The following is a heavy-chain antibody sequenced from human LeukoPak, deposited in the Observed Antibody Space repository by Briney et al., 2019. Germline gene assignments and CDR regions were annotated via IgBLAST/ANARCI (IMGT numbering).Heavy chain of an antibody. J-gene: IGHJ4*02. CDR3: TRPESSSSLACDH. CDR1: GFTFSSYA. D-gene: IGHD2-2*01. V-gene: IGHV3-30-3*01. Sequence: GGSLRLSRAASGFTFSSYAMHWVRQAPGKGLEWVAVISYDGSNKYYADSVKGRFTISRDNAKNTLYLQMNSLRAEDTAVYYCTRPESSSSLACDHWGQGTLVTVSS. CDR2: ISYDGSNK.